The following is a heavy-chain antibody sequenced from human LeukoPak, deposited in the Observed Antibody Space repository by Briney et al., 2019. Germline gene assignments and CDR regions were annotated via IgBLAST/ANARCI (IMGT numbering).Heavy chain of an antibody. Sequence: GGSLRLSCAASGFTFSSYSMNWVRQAPGKGLEWVSSISSSSSCIYYADSVKGRFTISRDNAKNSLYLQMNSLRAEDTAVYYCARDRLLMVYAMIDYWGQGTLVTVSS. D-gene: IGHD2-8*01. V-gene: IGHV3-21*01. CDR3: ARDRLLMVYAMIDY. CDR2: ISSSSSCI. CDR1: GFTFSSYS. J-gene: IGHJ4*02.